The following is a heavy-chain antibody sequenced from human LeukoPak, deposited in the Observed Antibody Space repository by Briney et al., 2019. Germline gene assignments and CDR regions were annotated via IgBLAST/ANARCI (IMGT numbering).Heavy chain of an antibody. CDR3: ARSPIGLVFFDY. CDR2: ITPNSGGT. Sequence: ASVKVSCKASGYTFTDFYMHWVRQAPGQGLEWMGWITPNSGGTDYALKFQGRVTMTRDTSISTDYMELTSLRSDDAALYYCARSPIGLVFFDYWGQGTLVTVSS. CDR1: GYTFTDFY. D-gene: IGHD2-8*01. J-gene: IGHJ4*02. V-gene: IGHV1-2*02.